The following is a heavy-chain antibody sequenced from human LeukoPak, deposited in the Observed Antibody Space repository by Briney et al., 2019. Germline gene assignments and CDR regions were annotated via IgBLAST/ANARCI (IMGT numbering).Heavy chain of an antibody. J-gene: IGHJ4*02. V-gene: IGHV1-18*01. CDR3: ARSGRGTYYYFDL. Sequence: ASVKVSCKASGYTFTSYGISWVRQAPGQGLEWMGWISGSNGNTNYAQKFQGRVSMTADTSTSTAYMELRSLRSDDTAVHYCARSGRGTYYYFDLWGQGTLVTVSS. CDR2: ISGSNGNT. CDR1: GYTFTSYG. D-gene: IGHD1-26*01.